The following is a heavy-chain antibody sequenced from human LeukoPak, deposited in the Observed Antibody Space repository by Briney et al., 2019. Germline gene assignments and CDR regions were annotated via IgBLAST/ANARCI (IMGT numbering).Heavy chain of an antibody. J-gene: IGHJ3*02. CDR1: GYTFTSYD. D-gene: IGHD3-16*01. CDR3: ARLGSSWARDDAFDI. Sequence: ASVKVSCKASGYTFTSYDINWVRQATGQGLEWMGWMNPNGGNTGYAQKFQGRVTMTRNTSISTAYMELSSLRSEDTAVYYCARLGSSWARDDAFDIWGQGTMVTVSS. V-gene: IGHV1-8*01. CDR2: MNPNGGNT.